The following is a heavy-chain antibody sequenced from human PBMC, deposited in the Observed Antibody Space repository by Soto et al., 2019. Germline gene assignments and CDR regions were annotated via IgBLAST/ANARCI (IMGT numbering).Heavy chain of an antibody. V-gene: IGHV3-64*02. CDR1: GFTFSSYA. CDR2: ISSNGGST. Sequence: EVQLVESGEGLVQPGGSLRLSCAASGFTFSSYAMHWVRQAPGKGLEYVSAISSNGGSTYYADSVKGRFTISRDNSKNTLYLQMGSLRAEDMAVYYCARVRLTYFDLWGRGTLVTVSS. CDR3: ARVRLTYFDL. J-gene: IGHJ2*01. D-gene: IGHD2-8*01.